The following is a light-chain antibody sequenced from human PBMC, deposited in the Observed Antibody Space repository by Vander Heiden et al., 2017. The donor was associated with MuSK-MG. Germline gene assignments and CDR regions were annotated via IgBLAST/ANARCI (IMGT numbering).Light chain of an antibody. Sequence: EIVLTHSPATLSLSPGERATLSCGARQSVSSSYLAWYQQKPGLAPRLLIYDASSRATGIPDRFSGSGSGTDFTLTISRLEPEDFAVYYCQQDSSSPPLTFGGGTKVEIK. V-gene: IGKV3D-20*01. CDR3: QQDSSSPPLT. CDR1: QSVSSSY. J-gene: IGKJ4*01. CDR2: DAS.